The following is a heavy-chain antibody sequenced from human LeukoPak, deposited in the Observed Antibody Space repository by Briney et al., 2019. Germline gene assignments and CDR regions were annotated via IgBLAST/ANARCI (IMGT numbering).Heavy chain of an antibody. CDR2: IRSKANSYAT. J-gene: IGHJ3*02. V-gene: IGHV3-73*01. CDR1: GFTINTYW. Sequence: GGSLRLSCAASGFTINTYWMSWVRQASGKGLEWVGRIRSKANSYATAYAASVKGRFTISRDDSKNTAYLQMNSLKTEDTAVYYCTRPTMVRGVIVNDAFDIWGQGTMVTVSS. CDR3: TRPTMVRGVIVNDAFDI. D-gene: IGHD3-10*01.